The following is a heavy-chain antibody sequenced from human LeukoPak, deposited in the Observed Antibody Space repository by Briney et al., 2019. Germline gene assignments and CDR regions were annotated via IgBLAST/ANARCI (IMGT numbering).Heavy chain of an antibody. CDR3: ARDGYSYGSDAFDI. CDR2: IYTSGST. Sequence: SETLSLTCTVSGGSISSGSYYWSWIRQPAGKGLEWIGRIYTSGSTNYNPSLKSRVTISVDTSKNQFSLKLSSVTAADTAVYYRARDGYSYGSDAFDIWGQGTMVTVSS. V-gene: IGHV4-61*02. CDR1: GGSISSGSYY. D-gene: IGHD5-18*01. J-gene: IGHJ3*02.